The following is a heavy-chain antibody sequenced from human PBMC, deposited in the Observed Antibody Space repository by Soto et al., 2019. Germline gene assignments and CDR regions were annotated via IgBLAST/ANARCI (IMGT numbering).Heavy chain of an antibody. CDR1: GYTFTSYY. CDR2: INPSGGST. V-gene: IGHV1-46*03. D-gene: IGHD3-3*01. CDR3: ARTTIFGVVPPRSDYYYYMDV. J-gene: IGHJ6*03. Sequence: GASVKVSCKASGYTFTSYYMHWVRQAPGQGLEWMGIINPSGGSTSYAQKFQGRVTMTRDTSTSTVYMELSSLRSEDTAVYYCARTTIFGVVPPRSDYYYYMDVWGKGTTVTVSS.